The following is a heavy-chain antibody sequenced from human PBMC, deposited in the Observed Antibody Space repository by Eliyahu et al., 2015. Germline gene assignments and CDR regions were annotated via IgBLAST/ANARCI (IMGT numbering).Heavy chain of an antibody. D-gene: IGHD4-17*01. V-gene: IGHV2-5*02. CDR1: GFSXTTSGVG. CDR3: ARRFGDFVRYFGP. CDR2: IFWDGNI. J-gene: IGHJ5*02. Sequence: QITLNESGPTLVKPTQTLTLTCXVSGFSXTTSGVGXXWIRQSPEKALXWLAHIFWDGNIRYSPSLKDRLTVTKSTSKNRVVLTLANVDLADTATYYCARRFGDFVRYFGPWGQGILVTVSS.